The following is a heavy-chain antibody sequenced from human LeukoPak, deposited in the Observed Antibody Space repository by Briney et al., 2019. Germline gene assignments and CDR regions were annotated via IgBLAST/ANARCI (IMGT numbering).Heavy chain of an antibody. CDR3: ARTQTMTTVTAYDY. V-gene: IGHV3-69-1*01. J-gene: IGHJ4*02. CDR2: ISSGATI. CDR1: GFTFSNYA. D-gene: IGHD4-17*01. Sequence: GGSLRLSCAASGFTFSNYAMNWVRQAPGKGLDWVSYISSGATIYYADSVKGRFTISRDNAKNSLYLQMNSLKAEDTAVYCRARTQTMTTVTAYDYWGQGTLVTVSS.